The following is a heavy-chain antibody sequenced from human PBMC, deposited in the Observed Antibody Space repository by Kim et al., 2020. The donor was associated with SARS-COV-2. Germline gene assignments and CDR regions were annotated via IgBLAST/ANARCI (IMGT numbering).Heavy chain of an antibody. V-gene: IGHV3-13*01. CDR3: ARGDYGDNYYYYYGMDV. D-gene: IGHD4-17*01. CDR2: IGTAGDT. J-gene: IGHJ6*02. CDR1: GFTFSSYD. Sequence: GGSLRLSCAASGFTFSSYDMHWVRQPTGKGLEWVSAIGTAGDTYYPGSAKGRFTISRENAKNSLYLQMNSLRAGDTAVYYCARGDYGDNYYYYYGMDVWGQGTAVTVSS.